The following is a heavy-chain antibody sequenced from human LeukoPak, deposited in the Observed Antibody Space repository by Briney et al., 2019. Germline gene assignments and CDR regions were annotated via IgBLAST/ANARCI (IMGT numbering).Heavy chain of an antibody. Sequence: GGSLRLSCGASGFTFSGFWMTWVRQAPGKGLEWVANIKPDGGEKYYVDSVKGRFTISRDNAKNSLYLQMNGLRAEDTAVYYCARDRIQLWSHDYWGQGTLVTVSS. V-gene: IGHV3-7*04. J-gene: IGHJ4*02. CDR2: IKPDGGEK. D-gene: IGHD5-18*01. CDR1: GFTFSGFW. CDR3: ARDRIQLWSHDY.